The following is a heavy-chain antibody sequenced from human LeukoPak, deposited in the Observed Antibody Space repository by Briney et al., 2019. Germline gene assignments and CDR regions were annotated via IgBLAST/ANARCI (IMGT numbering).Heavy chain of an antibody. Sequence: ASVKVSCKASGYTFTSYGISWVRQSPRQGLEWMGWISAYNGNTNYAQKLQGRVTMTTDTSTSTAYMELRSLRSDDTAVYYCARAPIAAAGTPFFDYWGQGTLVTVSS. J-gene: IGHJ4*02. CDR3: ARAPIAAAGTPFFDY. CDR2: ISAYNGNT. V-gene: IGHV1-18*01. D-gene: IGHD6-13*01. CDR1: GYTFTSYG.